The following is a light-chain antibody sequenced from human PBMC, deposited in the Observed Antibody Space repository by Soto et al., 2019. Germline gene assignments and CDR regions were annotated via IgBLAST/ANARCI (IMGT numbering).Light chain of an antibody. CDR2: GAS. Sequence: EIVMTQSPATLSVSPGKRATLSYRASQSVSSNLAWYQQKPGQAPRLIIYGASTRANGIPARFSGSGSGTEFTLTISSLQSEDFAAYYCQQYNNWPPITFGQGTRLEIK. CDR1: QSVSSN. CDR3: QQYNNWPPIT. J-gene: IGKJ5*01. V-gene: IGKV3D-15*01.